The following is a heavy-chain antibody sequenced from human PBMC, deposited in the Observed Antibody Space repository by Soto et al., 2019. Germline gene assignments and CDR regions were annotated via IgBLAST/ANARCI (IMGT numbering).Heavy chain of an antibody. CDR3: AREDYYDSSGYLPVRYYFDMDV. CDR2: IGAYNGHT. CDR1: GYTFTNSG. Sequence: GASVKVSCKASGYTFTNSGISWVRQAPGQGLEWMGWIGAYNGHTKYAQKLQGRVTMTTDTSTSTAYMELRSLKSDDTAVYYCAREDYYDSSGYLPVRYYFDMDVWGQGTTVTVSS. D-gene: IGHD3-22*01. J-gene: IGHJ6*02. V-gene: IGHV1-18*01.